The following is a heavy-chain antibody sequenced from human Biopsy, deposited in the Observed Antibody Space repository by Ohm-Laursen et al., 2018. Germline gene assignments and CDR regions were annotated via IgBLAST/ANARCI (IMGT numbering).Heavy chain of an antibody. CDR3: ARDGVGSYHDY. CDR1: GGSISNNN. V-gene: IGHV3-21*04. D-gene: IGHD3-16*02. Sequence: ETLSLTCTVSGGSISNNNYYWGWIRQPPGKGLEWVSSISASGNHIYYTDSVKGRFTVSRGNGKNSLYLQMNSLTVEDTAVYYCARDGVGSYHDYWGQGTLVTVSS. CDR2: ISASGNHI. J-gene: IGHJ4*02.